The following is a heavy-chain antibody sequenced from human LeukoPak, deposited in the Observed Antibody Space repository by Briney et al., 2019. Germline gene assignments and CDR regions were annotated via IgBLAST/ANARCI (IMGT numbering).Heavy chain of an antibody. CDR1: GFIFSDYY. CDR3: ARVSYGDSGYFDY. D-gene: IGHD4-17*01. CDR2: ISGSSSYI. V-gene: IGHV3-11*06. J-gene: IGHJ4*02. Sequence: KAGGSLRLSCPASGFIFSDYYMSWIRQAPGKGLEWVSYISGSSSYINYADSVKGRFTISRDNAKNSLYLQMNSLRAEDTAVYYCARVSYGDSGYFDYWGQGTLVTVSS.